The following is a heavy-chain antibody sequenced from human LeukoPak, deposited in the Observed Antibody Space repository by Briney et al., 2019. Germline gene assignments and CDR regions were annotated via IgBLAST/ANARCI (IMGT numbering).Heavy chain of an antibody. J-gene: IGHJ4*02. CDR3: ARSGGLQKFDY. Sequence: GTSLRLSCAASGFTFRNYGMHWVRQAPGKGLEWVAIIWYDGSKKYYVDSVKGRFTISRDNSKNTLYLQMSSLRAEDTAVYYCARSGGLQKFDYWGQGTLVTVSS. CDR2: IWYDGSKK. CDR1: GFTFRNYG. V-gene: IGHV3-33*01. D-gene: IGHD4-11*01.